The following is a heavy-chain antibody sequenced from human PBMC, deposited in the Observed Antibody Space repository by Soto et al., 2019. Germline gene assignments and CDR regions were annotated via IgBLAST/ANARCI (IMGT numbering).Heavy chain of an antibody. D-gene: IGHD2-2*01. Sequence: VGSLRLSCAASGFTFSSYWMHWVRQAPGKGLVWVSRINSDGSSTSYADSVKGRFTISRDNAKNTLYLQMNSLRAEDTAVYYCARAKIVVVPAAISDYYYYYMDVWGKGTTVTVSS. CDR3: ARAKIVVVPAAISDYYYYYMDV. CDR1: GFTFSSYW. V-gene: IGHV3-74*01. CDR2: INSDGSST. J-gene: IGHJ6*03.